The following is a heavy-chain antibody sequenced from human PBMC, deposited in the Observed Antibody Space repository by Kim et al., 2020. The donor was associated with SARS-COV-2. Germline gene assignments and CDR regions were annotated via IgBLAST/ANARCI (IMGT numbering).Heavy chain of an antibody. D-gene: IGHD3-16*01. CDR1: GFTFSSYA. V-gene: IGHV3-30*04. CDR3: ARDLHVGFLLPGGEGLGY. CDR2: ISYDGSNK. J-gene: IGHJ4*02. Sequence: GGSLRLSCAASGFTFSSYAMHWVRQAPGKGLEWVAVISYDGSNKYYADSVKGRFTISRDNSKNTLYLQMNSLRAEDTAVYYCARDLHVGFLLPGGEGLGYWGQGTLVTVSS.